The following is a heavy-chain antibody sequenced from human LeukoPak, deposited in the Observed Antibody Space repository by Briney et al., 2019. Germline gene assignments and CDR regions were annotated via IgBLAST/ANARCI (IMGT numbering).Heavy chain of an antibody. CDR2: IIPIFGTT. J-gene: IGHJ4*02. D-gene: IGHD2-15*01. CDR3: ARAGGYCSAGSCYSFLHY. CDR1: GGTFSSYA. Sequence: GASVKVSCKASGGTFSSYAINWVRQAPGQGLEWMGGIIPIFGTTNYPQKFQGRVTITADESTSTAYMELSSLRSEDTAVYYCARAGGYCSAGSCYSFLHYWGQGTLVTVSS. V-gene: IGHV1-69*13.